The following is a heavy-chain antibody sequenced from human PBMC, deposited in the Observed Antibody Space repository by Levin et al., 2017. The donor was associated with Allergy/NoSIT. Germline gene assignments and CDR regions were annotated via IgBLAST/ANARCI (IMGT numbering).Heavy chain of an antibody. CDR1: GFSFSSYG. CDR2: ISGSGGST. CDR3: AKEGDYGDYHDSDPFDI. V-gene: IGHV3-23*01. Sequence: GGSLRLSCAASGFSFSSYGMNWVRQAPGKGLEWVSAISGSGGSTNYADSVKGRFTISRDNSKNTMYLQMNSLRAEDTAVYYCAKEGDYGDYHDSDPFDIWGQGTLVTVSS. J-gene: IGHJ3*02. D-gene: IGHD4-17*01.